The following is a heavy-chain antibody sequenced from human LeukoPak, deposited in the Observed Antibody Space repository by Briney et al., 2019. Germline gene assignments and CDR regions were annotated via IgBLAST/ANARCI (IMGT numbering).Heavy chain of an antibody. Sequence: GGSLRLSCAASGFTFSSYGMHWVRQAPGKGLEWVAVIWYDGSNKYYADSVKGRFTISRDNSKNTLYLQMNSLRAEDTAVYYCAREDSATSDNYDFWSGYRYFDYWGQGTLVTVSS. D-gene: IGHD3-3*01. V-gene: IGHV3-33*01. CDR1: GFTFSSYG. CDR3: AREDSATSDNYDFWSGYRYFDY. J-gene: IGHJ4*02. CDR2: IWYDGSNK.